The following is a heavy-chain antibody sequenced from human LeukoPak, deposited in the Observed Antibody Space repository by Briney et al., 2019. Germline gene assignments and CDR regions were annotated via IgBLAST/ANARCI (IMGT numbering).Heavy chain of an antibody. V-gene: IGHV3-30*04. CDR2: ISYDGSNK. Sequence: GRSLRLSCAASGFTFSSYAMHWVRQAPGKGLEWVAVISYDGSNKYYADSVKGRFTISRDNSKNTLYLQMNSLRSDDTAVYYCARGGGGYCSSTSCYEFDPWGQGTLVTVSS. J-gene: IGHJ5*02. CDR3: ARGGGGYCSSTSCYEFDP. D-gene: IGHD2-2*01. CDR1: GFTFSSYA.